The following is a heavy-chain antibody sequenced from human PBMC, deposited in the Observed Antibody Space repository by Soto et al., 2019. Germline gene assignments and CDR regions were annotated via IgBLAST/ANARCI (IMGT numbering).Heavy chain of an antibody. V-gene: IGHV4-34*01. CDR1: GGSFSGYY. D-gene: IGHD1-26*01. Sequence: PSETLSLTCAVYGGSFSGYYRSWIRQPPGKGLEWIGEINHSGSTNYNPSLKSRVTISVDTSKNQFSLKMSSVTAADTAVYYCARGVRAGLYYCYGMDVWGQGTTVTVSS. CDR2: INHSGST. J-gene: IGHJ6*02. CDR3: ARGVRAGLYYCYGMDV.